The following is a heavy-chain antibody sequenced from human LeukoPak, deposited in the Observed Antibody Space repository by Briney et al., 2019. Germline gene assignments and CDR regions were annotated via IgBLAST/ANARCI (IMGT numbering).Heavy chain of an antibody. CDR2: ISSSSSTI. J-gene: IGHJ4*02. CDR1: GFTFSSYS. CDR3: VRDASYGRLDI. V-gene: IGHV3-48*01. Sequence: PGGSLRLSCAASGFTFSSYSMNWVRQAPGKGLEWVSYISSSSSTIYYADSVKGRFTISRDNAKNSLYLQMNRQTAEDTAVYYCVRDASYGRLDIWGRGTLVTVSS. D-gene: IGHD1-26*01.